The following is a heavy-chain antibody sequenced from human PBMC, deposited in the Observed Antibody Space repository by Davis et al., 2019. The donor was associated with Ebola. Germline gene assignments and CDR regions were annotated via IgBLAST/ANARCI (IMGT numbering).Heavy chain of an antibody. V-gene: IGHV1-46*01. D-gene: IGHD1-1*01. J-gene: IGHJ4*02. CDR1: GYTFTSNH. CDR3: ARDGLEPAFDY. CDR2: THPGGGGT. Sequence: ASVKVSCKASGYTFTSNHMHWVRQAPGQGLEWMGITHPGGGGTRFAQKFQARVTITADESTSTVYMELSSLRSEDTAVYFCARDGLEPAFDYWGQGTLVTVSS.